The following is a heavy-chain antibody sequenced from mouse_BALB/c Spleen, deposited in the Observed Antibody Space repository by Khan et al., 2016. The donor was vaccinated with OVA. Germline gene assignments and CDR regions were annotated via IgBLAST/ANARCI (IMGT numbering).Heavy chain of an antibody. CDR1: GFDFSRYW. CDR3: ARQCPYYGSSCFAY. CDR2: INPDSSTI. J-gene: IGHJ3*01. D-gene: IGHD1-1*01. V-gene: IGHV4-1*02. Sequence: EVKLLESGGGLVQPGGSLKLSCAASGFDFSRYWMSWVRQAPGKGLEWIGEINPDSSTINYTPSLKDKFIISRDNAKNTLYLQMSKVRSEDTALYYGARQCPYYGSSCFAYWGQGTLVTVSA.